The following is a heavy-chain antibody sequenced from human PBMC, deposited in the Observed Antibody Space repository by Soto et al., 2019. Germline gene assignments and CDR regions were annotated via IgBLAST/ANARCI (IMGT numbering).Heavy chain of an antibody. Sequence: ASVKVSCKASGYTFTSYAMHWVRQAPGQRLEWMGWINAGNGNTKYSQKFQGRVTITRDTSASTAYMELSSLRSEDTAVYYCARDGMERYFDCLLPNYYYCGMHVWGQGITVTGSS. CDR3: ARDGMERYFDCLLPNYYYCGMHV. D-gene: IGHD3-9*01. CDR1: GYTFTSYA. CDR2: INAGNGNT. J-gene: IGHJ6*02. V-gene: IGHV1-3*01.